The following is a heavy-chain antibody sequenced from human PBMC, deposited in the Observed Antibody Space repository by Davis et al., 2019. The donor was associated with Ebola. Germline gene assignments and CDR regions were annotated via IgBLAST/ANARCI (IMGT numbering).Heavy chain of an antibody. CDR1: GFSFTPYG. CDR3: VRDGPHYDLDY. CDR2: IWPDGSQK. V-gene: IGHV3-33*01. J-gene: IGHJ4*02. D-gene: IGHD5-12*01. Sequence: PSETLSLTCAASGFSFTPYGMNWVRQAPGKGLEWVAYIWPDGSQKSDADSVRGRLTISRDNAKNTVYMELKNLRGEDTAVYYCVRDGPHYDLDYWGRGTLVTVSS.